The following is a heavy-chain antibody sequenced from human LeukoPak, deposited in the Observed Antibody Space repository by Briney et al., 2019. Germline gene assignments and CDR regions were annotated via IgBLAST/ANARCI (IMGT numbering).Heavy chain of an antibody. Sequence: PSETLSLTCTVSGGSISSSSYYWGWIRQPPGKGLEWIGSIYYSGSTYYNPSLKSRVTISVDTSKNQFSLKLSSVTAADTAVYYCARGXSRESAFDIWGQGTMVTVSS. D-gene: IGHD3-10*01. J-gene: IGHJ3*02. CDR1: GGSISSSSYY. CDR3: ARGXSRESAFDI. CDR2: IYYSGST. V-gene: IGHV4-39*01.